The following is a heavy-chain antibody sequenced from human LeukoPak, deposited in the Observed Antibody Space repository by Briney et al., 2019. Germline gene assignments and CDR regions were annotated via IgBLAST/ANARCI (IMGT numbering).Heavy chain of an antibody. Sequence: PGGSLGLSCAASGFTCSNYGMHWVRQAPGKGLEWVAFLRRDGSDKYYADSVKGRFTISRDNSKNTVYLQMNSLRPEDTAVYYCAKDHSQNFDYWGQGTLVTVSS. CDR3: AKDHSQNFDY. D-gene: IGHD5-18*01. V-gene: IGHV3-30*02. J-gene: IGHJ4*02. CDR2: LRRDGSDK. CDR1: GFTCSNYG.